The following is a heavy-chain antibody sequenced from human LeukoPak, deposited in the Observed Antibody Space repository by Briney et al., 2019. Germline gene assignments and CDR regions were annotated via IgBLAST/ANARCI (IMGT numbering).Heavy chain of an antibody. Sequence: GGSLRLSCAASGFTVSSNYMSWVRQAPGKGLEWVSVIYSGGSTYYADSVKGRFTISRDNSKNTLYLQMNSLRAEDTAVYYCARAIAVAGPYYFDYWGQGTLVTVSS. CDR2: IYSGGST. CDR3: ARAIAVAGPYYFDY. J-gene: IGHJ4*02. V-gene: IGHV3-66*01. CDR1: GFTVSSNY. D-gene: IGHD6-19*01.